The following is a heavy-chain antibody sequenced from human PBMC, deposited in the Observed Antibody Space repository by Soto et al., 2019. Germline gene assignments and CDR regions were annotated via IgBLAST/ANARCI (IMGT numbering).Heavy chain of an antibody. J-gene: IGHJ6*02. D-gene: IGHD3-10*01. CDR2: ISYDGSNK. V-gene: IGHV3-30*18. CDR1: GFTFCSYG. Sequence: QVQLVESGGGVVQPGRSLRLSCAASGFTFCSYGMHWVRQAPGKGLEWVAVISYDGSNKYYADSVKGRFTISRDNSKNTLYLQMNSLRAEDTAVYYCAKSETPGYYYYYGMDVWGQGTTVTVSS. CDR3: AKSETPGYYYYYGMDV.